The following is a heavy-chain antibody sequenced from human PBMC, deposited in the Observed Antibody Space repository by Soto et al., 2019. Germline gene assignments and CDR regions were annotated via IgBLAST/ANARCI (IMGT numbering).Heavy chain of an antibody. D-gene: IGHD3-16*01. CDR2: IHHSGRA. Sequence: QVQLQESGPGQLKPSQTLSLTCSVSGGFIRTGDYFWTWIRQPPGQGLEWIGYIHHSGRAYFNPSLSGRVTMSVDTSDNQFSLRLTSVTAADTALYFCASTNWAYAFDFWGRGTLVVVSS. V-gene: IGHV4-30-4*01. CDR1: GGFIRTGDYF. J-gene: IGHJ3*01. CDR3: ASTNWAYAFDF.